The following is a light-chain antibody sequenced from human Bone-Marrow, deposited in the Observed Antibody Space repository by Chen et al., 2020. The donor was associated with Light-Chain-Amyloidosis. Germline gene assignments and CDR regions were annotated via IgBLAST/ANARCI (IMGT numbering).Light chain of an antibody. V-gene: IGLV6-57*01. CDR3: QSYQGSSQGV. CDR2: EDD. CDR1: SGSIATNY. J-gene: IGLJ3*02. Sequence: NFMLTQPHSVSESPGKTVIISCTRSSGSIATNYVQWYQQRPGSSPTTAIYEDDQRPSGVPAPFSGSLHRSSNSASLTISGLKTEDEADFYCQSYQGSSQGVFGGGTKLTVL.